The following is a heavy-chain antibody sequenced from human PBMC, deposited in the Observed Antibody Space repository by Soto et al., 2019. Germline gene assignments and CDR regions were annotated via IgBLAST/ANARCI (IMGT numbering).Heavy chain of an antibody. J-gene: IGHJ4*02. CDR1: GFTYSSYA. D-gene: IGHD1-1*01. Sequence: GGSLRLSCAASGFTYSSYAMSWVRQDPGKGLEWVSAISGSGGSTYYADSVKGRFTISRDNSKNTLYLQMNSLRAEDTAVYYCAKDANGRDPDPNYFDYWGQGTLVTVSS. CDR3: AKDANGRDPDPNYFDY. CDR2: ISGSGGST. V-gene: IGHV3-23*01.